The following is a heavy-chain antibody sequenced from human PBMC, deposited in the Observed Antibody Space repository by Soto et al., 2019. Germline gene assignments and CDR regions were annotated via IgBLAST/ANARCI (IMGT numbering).Heavy chain of an antibody. J-gene: IGHJ4*02. CDR3: AKVKTWTYLDY. CDR2: ISGSGDTT. V-gene: IGHV3-23*01. CDR1: GFTFSTYA. D-gene: IGHD5-12*01. Sequence: PGGSLRLSCAASGFTFSTYAMTWVRQAPGRGLEWVSSISGSGDTTYYADSVKDRLTISRDNSKNTLYLQMNSLRAEDTAVYYCAKVKTWTYLDYWGQGTLVIVSS.